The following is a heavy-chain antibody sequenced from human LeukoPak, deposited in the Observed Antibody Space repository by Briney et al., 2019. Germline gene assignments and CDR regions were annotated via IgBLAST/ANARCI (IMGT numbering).Heavy chain of an antibody. J-gene: IGHJ4*02. V-gene: IGHV3-9*01. CDR3: AKGPTVANEPYYFDY. CDR2: ISWNSGII. CDR1: GFTFDDYV. Sequence: PGGSLRLSCAASGFTFDDYVMHWARQTPGKGLEWVSGISWNSGIIAYADSVKGRFTISRDNAKNSLYLQMNSLRAEDTALYYCAKGPTVANEPYYFDYWGQGTLVTVSS. D-gene: IGHD5-12*01.